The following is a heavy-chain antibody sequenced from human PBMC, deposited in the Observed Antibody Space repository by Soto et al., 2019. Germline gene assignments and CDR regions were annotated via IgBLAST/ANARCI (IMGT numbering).Heavy chain of an antibody. CDR2: IYYSGST. CDR1: GCSIISYY. V-gene: IGHV4-59*08. J-gene: IGHJ3*02. CDR3: ATTYYDILTGSNDAFDI. D-gene: IGHD3-9*01. Sequence: TSETLSLTCTVSGCSIISYYWSWIRQPPGKGLEWIGYIYYSGSTNYNPSLKSRVTISVDTSKNQFSLKLSSVTAADTAVYYCATTYYDILTGSNDAFDIWGQGTMVTVSS.